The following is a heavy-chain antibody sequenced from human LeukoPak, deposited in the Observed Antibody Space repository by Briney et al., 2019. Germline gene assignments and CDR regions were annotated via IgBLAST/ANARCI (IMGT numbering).Heavy chain of an antibody. V-gene: IGHV1-8*01. CDR1: GYTFTSYD. D-gene: IGHD2-15*01. CDR2: MNPNSGNT. J-gene: IGHJ4*02. Sequence: GASVKVSCKASGYTFTSYDINWVRQATGQGLEWMGWMNPNSGNTGYAQKFQGRVTMTRNTSISTAYMELSRLRSDDTAVYYCARGQGRVVPFDYWGQGTLVTVSS. CDR3: ARGQGRVVPFDY.